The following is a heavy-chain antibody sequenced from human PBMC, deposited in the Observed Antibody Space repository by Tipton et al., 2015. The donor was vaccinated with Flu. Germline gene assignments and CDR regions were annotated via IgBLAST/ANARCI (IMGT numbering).Heavy chain of an antibody. Sequence: QSGAEVKKPGSSIKVSCKASGGTFSDSAINWVRQAPGQGLEWMGGIILIFGTTDYAQKFQGRVTITADESTSTAYMELSSLSSEDTAVYYCARGRIAGPEAAALLVGDNAFDIWGQGTMVTVS. V-gene: IGHV1-69*01. CDR2: IILIFGTT. CDR3: ARGRIAGPEAAALLVGDNAFDI. D-gene: IGHD6-13*01. CDR1: GGTFSDSA. J-gene: IGHJ3*02.